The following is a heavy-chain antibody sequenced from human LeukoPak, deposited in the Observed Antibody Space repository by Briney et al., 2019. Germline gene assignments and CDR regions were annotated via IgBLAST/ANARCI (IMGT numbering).Heavy chain of an antibody. D-gene: IGHD6-6*01. V-gene: IGHV3-11*04. J-gene: IGHJ4*02. Sequence: PGGSLRLSCAASGFTFKGYYMSWIRQAPGKGLEWVSYISNSGSGIYDADPVKGRFTISRDNAKNLVYLQMDSLRAEDTAVYYCARRGGSSSRRSPIDYWGQGTLVTVSS. CDR3: ARRGGSSSRRSPIDY. CDR1: GFTFKGYY. CDR2: ISNSGSGI.